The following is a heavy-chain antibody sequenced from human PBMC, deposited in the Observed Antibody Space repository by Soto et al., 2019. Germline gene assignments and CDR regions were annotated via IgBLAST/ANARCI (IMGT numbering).Heavy chain of an antibody. CDR2: IKSKSDGGTT. Sequence: GGSLRLSCAASEFTFSDAWMSWVRQAPGKGMDWVGRIKSKSDGGTTEYDAPVRGRFTISRDDSKNTLYLQMNSLKTEDTAVYYCTTDLWRIAVVVGSTGYFNPWGQGTPVTVSS. J-gene: IGHJ5*02. CDR1: EFTFSDAW. D-gene: IGHD2-15*01. CDR3: TTDLWRIAVVVGSTGYFNP. V-gene: IGHV3-15*01.